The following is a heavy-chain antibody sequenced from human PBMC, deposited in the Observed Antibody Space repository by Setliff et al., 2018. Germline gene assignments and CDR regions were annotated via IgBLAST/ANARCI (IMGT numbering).Heavy chain of an antibody. CDR1: GFTFSSYA. CDR3: AKDRQGGATEPLNAFDI. Sequence: GGSLRLSCAASGFTFSSYAMHWVRQAPGKGLEWVAFIRYDGSNKYYADSVKGRFTISRDNSKNTLYLQMNSLRVEDTAVYYCAKDRQGGATEPLNAFDIWGQGTMVTVS. CDR2: IRYDGSNK. V-gene: IGHV3-30*02. D-gene: IGHD1-26*01. J-gene: IGHJ3*02.